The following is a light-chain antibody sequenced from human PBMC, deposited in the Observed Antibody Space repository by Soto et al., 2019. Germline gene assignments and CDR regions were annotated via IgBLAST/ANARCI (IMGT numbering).Light chain of an antibody. J-gene: IGKJ5*01. CDR3: QPYTNWPRIS. CDR1: QGLGRK. CDR2: GAS. Sequence: EIVMTQSPATRAVSPGERVTLSCRASQGLGRKLAWSQQNPGQAPRLLIYGASTRASGIPARFSGSASGTEFTLTISSLQSEDFAVYFCQPYTNWPRISFGEGTRLEI. V-gene: IGKV3-15*01.